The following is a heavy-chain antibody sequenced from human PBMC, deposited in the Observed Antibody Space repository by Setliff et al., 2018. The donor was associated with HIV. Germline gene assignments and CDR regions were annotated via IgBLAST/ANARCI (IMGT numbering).Heavy chain of an antibody. CDR1: GYTFTGYY. CDR3: ARGASSYDYGDYRVLVY. D-gene: IGHD4-17*01. Sequence: ASVKVSCKTSGYTFTGYYMHWVRQAPGQGLEWMGGINPKSGGTKYAQKFQARVTMTRDTSISTAYMELSRLRSDDTAVYYCARGASSYDYGDYRVLVYWGQGSLVTVSS. CDR2: INPKSGGT. J-gene: IGHJ4*02. V-gene: IGHV1-2*02.